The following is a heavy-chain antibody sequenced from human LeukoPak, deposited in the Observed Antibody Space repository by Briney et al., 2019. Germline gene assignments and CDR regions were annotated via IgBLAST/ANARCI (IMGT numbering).Heavy chain of an antibody. V-gene: IGHV1-18*01. D-gene: IGHD3-10*01. Sequence: ASVKVSCKASGYTFTSYGISWVRQAPGQGLEWMGWISAYNGNTNYAQKLQGRVTITRDTSASTAYMELSSLRSEDTAVYYCARTAMRYGSGSYYQLDYWGQGTLVTVSS. CDR1: GYTFTSYG. J-gene: IGHJ4*02. CDR3: ARTAMRYGSGSYYQLDY. CDR2: ISAYNGNT.